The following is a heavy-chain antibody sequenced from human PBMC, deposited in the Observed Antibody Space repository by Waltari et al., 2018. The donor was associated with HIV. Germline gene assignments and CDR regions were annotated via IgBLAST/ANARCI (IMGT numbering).Heavy chain of an antibody. CDR3: AASPERPGFEAPLFFFDY. CDR1: RAVFTNFS. J-gene: IGHJ4*02. V-gene: IGHV1-69*13. D-gene: IGHD5-12*01. Sequence: VQLVQSGAEMKKPGSSVRVSCTCSRAVFTNFSFNWLRQAPGQRPEWMAEITPVFGTTDYARKFRGRVTLSADKSASTIYMDLRSLSSGDTAVYYCAASPERPGFEAPLFFFDYWGQGTLITVSS. CDR2: ITPVFGTT.